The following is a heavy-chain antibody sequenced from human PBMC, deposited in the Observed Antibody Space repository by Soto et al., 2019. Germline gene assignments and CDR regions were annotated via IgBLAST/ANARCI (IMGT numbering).Heavy chain of an antibody. D-gene: IGHD1-1*01. CDR3: ARDQIFARVPRRYYYGMDV. CDR1: GGSISSGDYY. CDR2: IYYSGST. Sequence: PSETLSLTCTVSGGSISSGDYYWSWIRQPPGKGLEWIGYIYYSGSTYYNPSLKSRVTISVDTSKNQFSLKLSSVTAADTAVYYCARDQIFARVPRRYYYGMDVWGQGTTVTVSS. V-gene: IGHV4-30-4*01. J-gene: IGHJ6*02.